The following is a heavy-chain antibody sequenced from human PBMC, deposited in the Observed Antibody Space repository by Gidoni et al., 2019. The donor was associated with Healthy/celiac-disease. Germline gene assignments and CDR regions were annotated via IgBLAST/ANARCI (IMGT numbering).Heavy chain of an antibody. J-gene: IGHJ4*02. D-gene: IGHD3-22*01. CDR3: AKGGPPHYYDSSGYSEPFDY. V-gene: IGHV3-9*01. CDR1: GFTFDDYA. Sequence: EVQLVESGGGLVQPGRSLRLPCAASGFTFDDYAMHWVRPAPGKGLELVSGISWNSVSIGYADSVKGRFTISRDNAKNSLYLQMNSLRAEDTALYYCAKGGPPHYYDSSGYSEPFDYWGQGTLVTVSS. CDR2: ISWNSVSI.